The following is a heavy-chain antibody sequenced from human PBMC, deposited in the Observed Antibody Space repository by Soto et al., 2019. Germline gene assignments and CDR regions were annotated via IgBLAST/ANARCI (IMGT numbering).Heavy chain of an antibody. Sequence: GGSLRLSCAASGFTFSSYAMSWVRQAPGKGLEWVSAISGSGGSTYYADSVKGRFTISRDNSKNTLYLQMNSLRAEDTAVYYCAKEDSGSYQNYTPLFADWGQGTLVTVSS. CDR1: GFTFSSYA. D-gene: IGHD1-26*01. J-gene: IGHJ4*02. CDR2: ISGSGGST. V-gene: IGHV3-23*01. CDR3: AKEDSGSYQNYTPLFAD.